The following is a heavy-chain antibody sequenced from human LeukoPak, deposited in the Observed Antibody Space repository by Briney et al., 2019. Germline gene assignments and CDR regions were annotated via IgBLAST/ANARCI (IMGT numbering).Heavy chain of an antibody. D-gene: IGHD2-15*01. CDR1: GYTFTSYA. J-gene: IGHJ6*02. Sequence: ASVKVSCKASGYTFTSYAMHWVRQAPGQRLEWMGWINAGNGNTKYSQKFQGRVTITRDTSASTAYMELSSLRSEDTAVYYCARAGIGYCSGGSCYSDYYYGMDVWGQGTTVTVSS. CDR2: INAGNGNT. V-gene: IGHV1-3*01. CDR3: ARAGIGYCSGGSCYSDYYYGMDV.